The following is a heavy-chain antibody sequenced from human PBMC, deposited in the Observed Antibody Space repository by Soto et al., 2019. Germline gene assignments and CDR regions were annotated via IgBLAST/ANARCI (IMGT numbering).Heavy chain of an antibody. J-gene: IGHJ4*02. CDR1: GFTFNFYA. CDR2: ISRYGDIT. V-gene: IGHV3-23*01. Sequence: EVQLLESGGDLIQPGGSLRLSCAASGFTFNFYAMTWVRQAPGKGLEWVSAISRYGDITYYADSVEGRFTISRDNSKNTLYLQMNSLTAEDTAVYYCAKDRYLDHDSRGYLFDNWGQGTLVTVSS. D-gene: IGHD3-22*01. CDR3: AKDRYLDHDSRGYLFDN.